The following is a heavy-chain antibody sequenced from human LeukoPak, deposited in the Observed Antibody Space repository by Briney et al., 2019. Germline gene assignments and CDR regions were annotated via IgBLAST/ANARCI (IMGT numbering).Heavy chain of an antibody. V-gene: IGHV3-15*01. Sequence: GGSLRLSCAAPGFAFSNAWMSWVRQAPGKGLEWVGRIKSKSDGGTAEYAARVKGRFTISRDDSKNTLYLEMNSLKTEDTAVYYCSGYPYYYYYGMEVWGRGTTVTVSS. J-gene: IGHJ6*02. CDR3: SGYPYYYYYGMEV. D-gene: IGHD3-22*01. CDR2: IKSKSDGGTA. CDR1: GFAFSNAW.